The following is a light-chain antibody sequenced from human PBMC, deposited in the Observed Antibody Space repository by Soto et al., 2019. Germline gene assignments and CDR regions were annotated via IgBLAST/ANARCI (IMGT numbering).Light chain of an antibody. CDR3: SSYAASTYV. J-gene: IGLJ1*01. CDR1: SSDVGGYNY. CDR2: EVS. V-gene: IGLV2-8*01. Sequence: QSALTQPPSASGSPGQSVTISCTGTSSDVGGYNYVSWYQQHPGKAPKLIIYEVSKRPSGVPDRFSGSKSGNTASLTVSGLQTEDEADYFCSSYAASTYVVGTGTKLTVL.